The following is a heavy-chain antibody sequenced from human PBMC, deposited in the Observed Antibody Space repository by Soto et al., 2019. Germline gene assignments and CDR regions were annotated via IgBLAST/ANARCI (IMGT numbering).Heavy chain of an antibody. CDR1: GGSISNGAYS. V-gene: IGHV4-30-2*01. D-gene: IGHD4-17*01. CDR3: ARDGDYGDFPY. J-gene: IGHJ4*02. CDR2: IYHDGTT. Sequence: HLQLQESGSGLVKPSQTLSLTCAVSGGSISNGAYSWSWIRQPPGKGLEWIGYIYHDGTTFYNPYLKSRVTISLDRSKNQISLRLNSVTAADTAVYYCARDGDYGDFPYWGQGVLVIVSS.